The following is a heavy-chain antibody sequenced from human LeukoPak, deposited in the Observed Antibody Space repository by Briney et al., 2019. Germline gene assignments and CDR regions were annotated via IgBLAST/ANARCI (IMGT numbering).Heavy chain of an antibody. Sequence: EASVKVSCKASGGTFSSYAISWVRQAPGQGLEWMGGIIPIFGTANYAQKFQGRVTITADESTSTAYMELSSLRSEDAAVYYCARGPYYYDSSGYYPFYFDYWGQGTLVTVSS. CDR3: ARGPYYYDSSGYYPFYFDY. CDR2: IIPIFGTA. J-gene: IGHJ4*02. D-gene: IGHD3-22*01. CDR1: GGTFSSYA. V-gene: IGHV1-69*13.